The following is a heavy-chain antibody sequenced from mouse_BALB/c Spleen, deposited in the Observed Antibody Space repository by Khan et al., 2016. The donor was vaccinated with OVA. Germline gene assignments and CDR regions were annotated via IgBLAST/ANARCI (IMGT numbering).Heavy chain of an antibody. CDR3: ARSGCEAWCPY. D-gene: IGHD3-3*01. CDR2: TDPENGNT. CDR1: GFNVKDYY. J-gene: IGHJ3*01. Sequence: VQLQQSGAEVVRPGALVKLSCKASGFNVKDYYMHWVKQRPEQGLEWIGWTDPENGNTIYDPKFQGKASITADTSSNTAYLQLSSLTSEDTAVYYCARSGCEAWCPYWGQGTLVIVSA. V-gene: IGHV14-1*02.